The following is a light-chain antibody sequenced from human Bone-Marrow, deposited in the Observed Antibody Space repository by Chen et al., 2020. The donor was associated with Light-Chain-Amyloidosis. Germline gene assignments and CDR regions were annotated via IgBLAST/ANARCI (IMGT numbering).Light chain of an antibody. V-gene: IGLV3-25*03. J-gene: IGLJ2*01. CDR1: ALPTKY. Sequence: SYELTQPPSVSVSPGQTARITGSGDALPTKYAYWYQQKPGQAPGLVIHRDTQRPSGISERFSGSSSWTTATLTLSRVQAEDEADYHCQSADSSGTYEVIFGGGTKLTAL. CDR3: QSADSSGTYEVI. CDR2: RDT.